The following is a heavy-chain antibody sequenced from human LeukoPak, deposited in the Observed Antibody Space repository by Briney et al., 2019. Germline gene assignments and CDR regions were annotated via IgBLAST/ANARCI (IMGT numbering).Heavy chain of an antibody. J-gene: IGHJ4*02. CDR3: ARNDRYYYDSSGLLPNW. V-gene: IGHV3-7*01. D-gene: IGHD3-22*01. CDR1: GFTFSSYW. Sequence: GGSLRLSCAASGFTFSSYWMSWVRQAPGKGLEWVANIKQDGSEKYYVDSVKGRFTISRDNAKNSLYLQMNSLRAEDTAVYYCARNDRYYYDSSGLLPNWWGQGTLVTVSS. CDR2: IKQDGSEK.